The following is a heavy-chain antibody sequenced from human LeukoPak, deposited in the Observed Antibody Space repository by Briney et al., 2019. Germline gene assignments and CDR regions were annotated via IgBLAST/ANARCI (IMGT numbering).Heavy chain of an antibody. CDR3: ASHRTIWYSSTTDAFDI. J-gene: IGHJ3*02. CDR1: GFTFSDYY. D-gene: IGHD6-13*01. CDR2: IGSSGSII. V-gene: IGHV3-11*01. Sequence: KTGGSLRLSCAASGFTFSDYYMSWIRQAPGKGLEWVSYIGSSGSIIDYADSVKGRFTISRDNAKNSLYLQMSSLKAEDTAVYYCASHRTIWYSSTTDAFDIWGQGTMVTVSS.